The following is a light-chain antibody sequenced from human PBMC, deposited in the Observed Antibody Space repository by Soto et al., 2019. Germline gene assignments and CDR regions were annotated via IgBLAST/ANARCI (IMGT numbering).Light chain of an antibody. CDR1: SSDVGGYNY. J-gene: IGLJ2*01. Sequence: QSVLTQPASVSGSPGQSITISCTGTSSDVGGYNYVSWYQQHPGKAPKLMIYDVSNRPSGVSNRCSGSKSGNTASLTISGLQAEDEADYYCSSYTSSSTYVVFGGGTKLTVL. CDR3: SSYTSSSTYVV. CDR2: DVS. V-gene: IGLV2-14*01.